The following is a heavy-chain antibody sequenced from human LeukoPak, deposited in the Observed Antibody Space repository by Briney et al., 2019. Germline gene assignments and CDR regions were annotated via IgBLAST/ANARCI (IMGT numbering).Heavy chain of an antibody. J-gene: IGHJ4*02. V-gene: IGHV3-21*04. CDR1: GVTFSGYS. CDR3: ARVAAVTPAFDY. Sequence: PGGSLRLSCAAPGVTFSGYSVNWVRQAPGKGLEWVSAITATSRHIYYADSVKGRFTISRDNSKNTLYLQMNSLRAEDAAVYYCARVAAVTPAFDYWGQGTLVTVSS. D-gene: IGHD4-17*01. CDR2: ITATSRHI.